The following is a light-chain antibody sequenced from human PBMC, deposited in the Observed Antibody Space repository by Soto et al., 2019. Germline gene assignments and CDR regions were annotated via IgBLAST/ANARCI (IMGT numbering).Light chain of an antibody. Sequence: EIVLTQSPATLSLSPGETATLSCRASQSVSGYIGWYQQKPGQAPRLLIYADSNRATGIPARFSGSGSGTDFTLTISSLEPEDFSVYYCQQRYNWPPITFGQGTRLEIK. CDR1: QSVSGY. CDR2: ADS. CDR3: QQRYNWPPIT. V-gene: IGKV3-11*01. J-gene: IGKJ5*01.